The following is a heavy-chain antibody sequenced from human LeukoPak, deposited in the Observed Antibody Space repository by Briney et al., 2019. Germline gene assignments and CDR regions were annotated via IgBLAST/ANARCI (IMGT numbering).Heavy chain of an antibody. CDR3: VRERNSWLAYSQQ. CDR1: GGSINSGDYY. D-gene: IGHD1/OR15-1a*01. Sequence: SGPGLVKPSQTLSLTCTVSGGSINSGDYYWSWIRQTPGKGLEWIGYIYYSGSTHYNPSLKSRVTLLIDTSKNQFSLKVTSVTAADTAVYFCVRERNSWLAYSQQWGQGTLVTVSS. J-gene: IGHJ1*01. V-gene: IGHV4-30-4*01. CDR2: IYYSGST.